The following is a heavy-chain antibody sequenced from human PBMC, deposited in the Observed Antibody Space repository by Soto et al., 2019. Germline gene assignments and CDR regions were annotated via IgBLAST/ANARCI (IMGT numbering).Heavy chain of an antibody. CDR3: ARSGGDCHTWSYDVFYI. D-gene: IGHD2-21*01. V-gene: IGHV3-72*01. CDR2: IRKKGNSYTT. J-gene: IGHJ3*02. CDR1: GFIFSDHY. Sequence: EVQLVESGGGLVQPGGSLRLSCAASGFIFSDHYMDWVRQAPGKGLEWVGRIRKKGNSYTTEYAASVKGRFTISRDDSKHSLYLQMNSLTTEDTSVYYFARSGGDCHTWSYDVFYIWGQGTMVIVSS.